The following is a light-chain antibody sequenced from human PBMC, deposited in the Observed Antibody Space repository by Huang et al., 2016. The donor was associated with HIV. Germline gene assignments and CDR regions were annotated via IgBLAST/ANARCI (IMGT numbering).Light chain of an antibody. Sequence: IQLTQFPSSLSASVGDRVSITCRASQDINNNLAWYQQKPGKAPKLLIYATSTLQDGVQSRFSGRGSGTVFILTINNLQPEDFATYYCQQFSDFFFGPGTRVDVK. V-gene: IGKV1-9*01. CDR2: ATS. CDR3: QQFSDFF. J-gene: IGKJ3*01. CDR1: QDINNN.